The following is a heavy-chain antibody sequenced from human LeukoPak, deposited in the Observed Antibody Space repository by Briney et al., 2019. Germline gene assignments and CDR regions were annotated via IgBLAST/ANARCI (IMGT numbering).Heavy chain of an antibody. D-gene: IGHD4-11*01. Sequence: GGSLRLSCAASGFTFTKYAMSWVRQAPGKGLEWVSAISGSGGSTYYADSVKGRFTISRDNSKNTLYLQMNSLRAEDTAVYYCAKGLEGLQPKDGMDVWGQGTTVTVSS. V-gene: IGHV3-23*01. CDR2: ISGSGGST. CDR1: GFTFTKYA. J-gene: IGHJ6*02. CDR3: AKGLEGLQPKDGMDV.